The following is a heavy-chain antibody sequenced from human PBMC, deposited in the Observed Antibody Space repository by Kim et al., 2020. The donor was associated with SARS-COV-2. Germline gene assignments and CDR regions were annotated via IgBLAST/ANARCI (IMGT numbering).Heavy chain of an antibody. D-gene: IGHD3-22*01. Sequence: GGSLRLSCAASGFTFSSYGMHWVRQAPGKGLEWVAVISYDGSNKYYADSVKGRFTISRDNSKNTLYLQMNSLRAEDTAVYYCAKDGSLLPGGMDVWGQGT. CDR2: ISYDGSNK. J-gene: IGHJ6*02. V-gene: IGHV3-30*18. CDR1: GFTFSSYG. CDR3: AKDGSLLPGGMDV.